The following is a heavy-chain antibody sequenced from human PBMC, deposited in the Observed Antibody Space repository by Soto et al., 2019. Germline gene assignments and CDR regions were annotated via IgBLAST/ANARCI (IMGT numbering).Heavy chain of an antibody. J-gene: IGHJ4*02. D-gene: IGHD2-21*02. V-gene: IGHV1-46*01. Sequence: QVQVVQSGAEVKEPGASVKVSCKASGYSSSNYYTHWVRQAPGQGLEWMGIVNPYGASSNYAQSFQGRVTLTRDTSTNTDYMDLGRLTSDDTAVYYCASVTTIWSNWGQGTLVTVSS. CDR2: VNPYGASS. CDR1: GYSSSNYY. CDR3: ASVTTIWSN.